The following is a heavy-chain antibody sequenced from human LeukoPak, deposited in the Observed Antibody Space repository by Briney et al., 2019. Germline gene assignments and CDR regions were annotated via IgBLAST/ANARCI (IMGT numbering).Heavy chain of an antibody. Sequence: ASVKVSCKASGYTFTSYAMNWVRQAPGQVLEWMGWMNTNTGNPTYAQGFTGRFVFSLDTSVSTAYLQISSLKAEDTAVYYCALDVVVPAARVSWFDPWGQGTLVTVSS. CDR1: GYTFTSYA. J-gene: IGHJ5*02. CDR2: MNTNTGNP. CDR3: ALDVVVPAARVSWFDP. V-gene: IGHV7-4-1*02. D-gene: IGHD2-2*01.